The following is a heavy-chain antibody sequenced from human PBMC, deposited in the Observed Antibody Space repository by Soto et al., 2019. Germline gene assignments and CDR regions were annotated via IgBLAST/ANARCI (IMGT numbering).Heavy chain of an antibody. Sequence: PGGSLRLSCAASGFSLSNYAMNWVRQAPGKGLEWVSSISSSSSYIYYADSVKGRFTISRDNAKNSLYLQMNSLRAEDTAVYYCARIVATIGFDYWGQGTLVTVPS. J-gene: IGHJ4*02. CDR2: ISSSSSYI. CDR1: GFSLSNYA. CDR3: ARIVATIGFDY. D-gene: IGHD5-12*01. V-gene: IGHV3-21*01.